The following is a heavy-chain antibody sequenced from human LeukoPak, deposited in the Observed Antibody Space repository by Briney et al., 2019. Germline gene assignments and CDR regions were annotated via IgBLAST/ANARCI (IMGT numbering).Heavy chain of an antibody. D-gene: IGHD2-21*01. CDR3: AREDELVDFDH. CDR1: GYTFTGYF. J-gene: IGHJ4*02. CDR2: LNPNSGGT. Sequence: ASVKVSCKASGYTFTGYFLVWVRQAPGQGLEWMGRLNPNSGGTNYAQNSQGRVTMTRDTSISTAYMELSRLRSDDTAVYYCAREDELVDFDHWGQGTLVTVSS. V-gene: IGHV1-2*06.